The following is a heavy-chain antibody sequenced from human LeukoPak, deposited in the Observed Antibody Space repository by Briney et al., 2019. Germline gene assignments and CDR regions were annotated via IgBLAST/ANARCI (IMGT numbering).Heavy chain of an antibody. V-gene: IGHV1-2*02. CDR3: ARDLTYYDILTGYYARKYYYYYYMDV. CDR1: GYTFTGYY. CDR2: INPNSGGT. D-gene: IGHD3-9*01. Sequence: ASVKVSFKASGYTFTGYYMHWVRQAPGQGLEWMGWINPNSGGTNYAQKFQGRVTMTRDTSISTAYMELSRLRSDDTAVYYCARDLTYYDILTGYYARKYYYYYYMDVWGKGTTVTVSS. J-gene: IGHJ6*03.